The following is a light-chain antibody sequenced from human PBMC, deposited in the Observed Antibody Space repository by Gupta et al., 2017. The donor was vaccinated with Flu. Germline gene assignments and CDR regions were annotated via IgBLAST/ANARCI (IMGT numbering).Light chain of an antibody. CDR1: SSNIGSNT. J-gene: IGLJ2*01. V-gene: IGLV1-44*01. Sequence: RVIISCSGSSSNIGSNTVNWYQQFPGSAPKVLIYSDNERPSGVPDRFSASKSGTSASLAISGLQSEDEADYYCAAWDDSLNGGVFGGGTKLTVL. CDR2: SDN. CDR3: AAWDDSLNGGV.